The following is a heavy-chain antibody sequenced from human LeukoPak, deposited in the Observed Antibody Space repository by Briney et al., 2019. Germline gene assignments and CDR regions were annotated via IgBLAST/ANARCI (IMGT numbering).Heavy chain of an antibody. CDR1: GDTFSSYT. CDR3: AKYYYDSSGYGYVWWYFDL. CDR2: IIPILGIA. J-gene: IGHJ2*01. D-gene: IGHD3-22*01. Sequence: SVKVSCKASGDTFSSYTISWVRQAPGQGLEWMGRIIPILGIANYAQKFQGRVTITADKSTSTAYMELSSLRSEDTAVYYCAKYYYDSSGYGYVWWYFDLWGRGTLVTVSS. V-gene: IGHV1-69*02.